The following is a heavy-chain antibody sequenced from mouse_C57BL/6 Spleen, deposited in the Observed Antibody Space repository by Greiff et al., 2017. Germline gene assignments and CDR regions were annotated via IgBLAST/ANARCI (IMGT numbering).Heavy chain of an antibody. Sequence: QVQLQQPGTELVKPGASVKLSCKASGYTFTSYWMHWVKQRPGQGLEWIGNINPSNGGTNYNEKFKSKDTMTVDKSSSTAYMQLSSLTSEDSAVYYCARWGQLRLGAWFAYWVQGTLVTVSA. CDR2: INPSNGGT. CDR3: ARWGQLRLGAWFAY. J-gene: IGHJ3*01. V-gene: IGHV1-53*01. CDR1: GYTFTSYW. D-gene: IGHD3-2*02.